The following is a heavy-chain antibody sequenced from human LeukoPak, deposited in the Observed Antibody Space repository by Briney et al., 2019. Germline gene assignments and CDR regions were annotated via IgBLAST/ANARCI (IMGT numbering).Heavy chain of an antibody. CDR2: ISGSGGST. V-gene: IGHV3-23*01. CDR3: AKVRGSASGWSPPGWFDP. D-gene: IGHD6-19*01. Sequence: GGSLRLSCAASGFTFSSYAMSWVRQAPGKGLEWVSAISGSGGSTYYADSVKGRFTISRDNSKNTLYLQMNSLRAEDTAVYYCAKVRGSASGWSPPGWFDPWGQGTLVTVSS. J-gene: IGHJ5*02. CDR1: GFTFSSYA.